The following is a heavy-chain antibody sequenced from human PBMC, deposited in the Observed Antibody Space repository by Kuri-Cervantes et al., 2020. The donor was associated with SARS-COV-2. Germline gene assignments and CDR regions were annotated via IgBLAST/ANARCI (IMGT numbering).Heavy chain of an antibody. CDR3: ARDSTSGDV. J-gene: IGHJ6*04. D-gene: IGHD2-2*01. Sequence: GESLKISCAASGFTFSSYSMNWVRQAPGKGLEWVSYISSSSRSIYYADSVKGRFTISRDNAKNSLYLQMSSLRADDTAVYYCARDSTSGDVWGKGTPVTVSS. V-gene: IGHV3-21*05. CDR1: GFTFSSYS. CDR2: ISSSSRSI.